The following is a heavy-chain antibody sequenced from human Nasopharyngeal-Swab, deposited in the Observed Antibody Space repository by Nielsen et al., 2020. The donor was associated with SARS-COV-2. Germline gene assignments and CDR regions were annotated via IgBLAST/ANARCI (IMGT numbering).Heavy chain of an antibody. V-gene: IGHV4-34*01. J-gene: IGHJ4*02. D-gene: IGHD6-6*01. CDR1: GGSFSGYY. CDR3: ARGDFRQIAASYYFDY. CDR2: INHSGST. Sequence: SETLSLTCAVYGGSFSGYYWSWIRQPPGKGLEWIGEINHSGSTNYNPSLKSRVTISVDTSKNQFPLKLSSVTAADTAVYYCARGDFRQIAASYYFDYWGQGTLVTVSS.